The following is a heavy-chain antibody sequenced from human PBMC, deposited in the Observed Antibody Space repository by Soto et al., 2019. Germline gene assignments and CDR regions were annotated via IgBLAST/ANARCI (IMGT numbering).Heavy chain of an antibody. Sequence: EVQLLESGGVLVQPGGSLRLSCAASGFTFSNYAMSWVRQAPGKGLEWVSSISGSGGTTYYADSVKGRFTISRDNSKNTLFLQMNSLRAEDTAVYYCAKEGGSSGWWHFDYWGQGTLVTVSS. CDR1: GFTFSNYA. J-gene: IGHJ4*02. CDR3: AKEGGSSGWWHFDY. CDR2: ISGSGGTT. D-gene: IGHD6-13*01. V-gene: IGHV3-23*01.